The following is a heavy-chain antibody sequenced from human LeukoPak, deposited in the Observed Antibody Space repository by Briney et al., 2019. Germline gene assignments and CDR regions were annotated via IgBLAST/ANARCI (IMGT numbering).Heavy chain of an antibody. CDR2: INPNSGGT. J-gene: IGHJ6*02. CDR3: ARALFYGYYYYGMDV. V-gene: IGHV1-2*04. Sequence: ASVKVSCKASGYTFTVYYMHWVRQAPGQGLEWMGWINPNSGGTNYAQKFQGWVTMTRDTSISTAYMGLSRLRSDDTAVYYCARALFYGYYYYGMDVWGQGTTVTVSS. CDR1: GYTFTVYY. D-gene: IGHD2/OR15-2a*01.